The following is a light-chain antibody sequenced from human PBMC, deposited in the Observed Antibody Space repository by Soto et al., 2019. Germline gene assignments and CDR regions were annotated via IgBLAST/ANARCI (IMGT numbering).Light chain of an antibody. V-gene: IGLV2-8*01. Sequence: QSALTQPRSVSGSPGQSVTISCTGTSSDVGGYNYVSWYQQHPGKAPKLMIYEVSKWPSGVPDRFSGSKSGNTASLTVSGLQAEDEADYYCSSYAGSNNPVVFGGGTQLTVL. J-gene: IGLJ2*01. CDR1: SSDVGGYNY. CDR2: EVS. CDR3: SSYAGSNNPVV.